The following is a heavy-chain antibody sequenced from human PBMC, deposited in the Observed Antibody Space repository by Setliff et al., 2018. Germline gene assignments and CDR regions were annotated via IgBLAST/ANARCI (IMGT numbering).Heavy chain of an antibody. V-gene: IGHV3-23*01. CDR2: ISGGGDGT. CDR1: GFTFSNYA. CDR3: AREEDYNFWSGYSD. D-gene: IGHD3-3*01. Sequence: PGGSLRLSCAASGFTFSNYAMSWVRQAPGKGLEWVSAISGGGDGTYYADSVKGRFIISRDNSKNTLYLQMNSLRAEDTAVYYCAREEDYNFWSGYSDWGQGTLVTVSS. J-gene: IGHJ4*02.